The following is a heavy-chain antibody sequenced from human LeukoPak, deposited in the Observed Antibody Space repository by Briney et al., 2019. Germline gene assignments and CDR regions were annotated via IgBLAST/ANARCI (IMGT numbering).Heavy chain of an antibody. J-gene: IGHJ4*02. D-gene: IGHD3-22*01. CDR3: TGKYYYDPSGYYYADY. CDR2: IYHSGRT. Sequence: SETLSLTCTVSGGSISSSTYYWGWIRQPPGKGLEWIGSIYHSGRTYYNPSLKSRVTISLDTSKNQFSLKLSSVTAADTAVYYCTGKYYYDPSGYYYADYWGQGTLVTVSS. CDR1: GGSISSSTYY. V-gene: IGHV4-39*07.